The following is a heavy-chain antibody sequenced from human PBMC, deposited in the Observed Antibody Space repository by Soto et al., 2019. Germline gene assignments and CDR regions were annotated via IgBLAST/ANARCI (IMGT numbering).Heavy chain of an antibody. CDR1: GFTFSLYS. Sequence: EVQLVESGGGLVQPGGSLRLSCAASGFTFSLYSMSWVRQAPGKGLEWVSYISRSSTGIHYAASVKGRCTISRDDATNSMHLQMNSLRDGDTAVYYCARAVTWGLDVWGQGTTVSISS. CDR3: ARAVTWGLDV. J-gene: IGHJ6*02. V-gene: IGHV3-48*02. CDR2: ISRSSTGI. D-gene: IGHD3-10*01.